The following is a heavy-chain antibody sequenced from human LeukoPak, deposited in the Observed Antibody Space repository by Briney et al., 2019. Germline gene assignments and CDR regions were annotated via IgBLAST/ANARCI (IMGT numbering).Heavy chain of an antibody. D-gene: IGHD3-3*01. CDR3: ASYTSGYFDY. CDR1: GGSISSSSYY. V-gene: IGHV4-39*01. CDR2: IYYSGST. J-gene: IGHJ4*02. Sequence: PSETLSLTCTVSGGSISSSSYYWGWIRQPPGKRLEWIGNIYYSGSTYYHPSLKSRVTMSVDTSKSQFSLKLSSVTAADTAVYYCASYTSGYFDYWGQGTLVTVSS.